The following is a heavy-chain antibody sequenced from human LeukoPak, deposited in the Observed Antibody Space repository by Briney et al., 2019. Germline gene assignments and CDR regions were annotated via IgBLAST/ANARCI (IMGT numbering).Heavy chain of an antibody. CDR3: ARPSGTYYYYMDV. D-gene: IGHD6-13*01. Sequence: SETLSLTCAVYGGSFSGYYWSWIRQPPGKGLEWIGEINHSGSTNYNPSLKSRVTISVDTSKNQFSLKLSSVTAADTAVYYCARPSGTYYYYMDVWGKGTTVTISS. CDR1: GGSFSGYY. J-gene: IGHJ6*03. V-gene: IGHV4-34*01. CDR2: INHSGST.